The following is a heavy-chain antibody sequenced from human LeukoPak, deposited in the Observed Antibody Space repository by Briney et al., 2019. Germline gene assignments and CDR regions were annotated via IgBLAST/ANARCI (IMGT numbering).Heavy chain of an antibody. V-gene: IGHV3-23*01. CDR2: ITGSGGRT. D-gene: IGHD4-23*01. J-gene: IGHJ4*02. CDR3: AKDLSPNYGGNSGFDY. Sequence: GGSLRLSCAASGFAFSSYAISWVRQAPGKGLEWVSAITGSGGRTYYADSVKGRFTISRDNSKNTLYLQMNSLRAEDTAVYYCAKDLSPNYGGNSGFDYWGQGTLVTVSS. CDR1: GFAFSSYA.